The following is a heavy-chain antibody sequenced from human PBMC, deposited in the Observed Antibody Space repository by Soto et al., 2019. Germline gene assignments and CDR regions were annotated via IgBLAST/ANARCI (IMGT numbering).Heavy chain of an antibody. CDR1: GGSSSSSSYY. J-gene: IGHJ4*02. Sequence: QLQLQESGPGLVKPSETLSLTCTVSGGSSSSSSYYWGWIRQPPGKGVEWIGSIYYSGSTYYNPSLKSRVTISVDTSKNQFSLKLSSVTAADTAVYYCVLTHPRHFDYWGQGTLVTVSS. V-gene: IGHV4-39*01. CDR2: IYYSGST. CDR3: VLTHPRHFDY.